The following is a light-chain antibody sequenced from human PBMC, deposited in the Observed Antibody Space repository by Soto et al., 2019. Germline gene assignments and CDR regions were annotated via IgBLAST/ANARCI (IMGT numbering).Light chain of an antibody. CDR1: QGISNY. J-gene: IGKJ5*01. CDR3: QQRHSYPIT. CDR2: TAS. V-gene: IGKV1-9*01. Sequence: DIQLTQSPSFLSASVGDRVTITCRASQGISNYLAWYHQKPGKAPKLLVHTASTLQSGVPSRFSGSGSGAEFTLTISSLQPEDFATYYCQQRHSYPITFGQGTRLEIK.